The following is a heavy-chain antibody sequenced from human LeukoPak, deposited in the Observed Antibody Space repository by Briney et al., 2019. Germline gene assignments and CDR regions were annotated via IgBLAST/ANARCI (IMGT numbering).Heavy chain of an antibody. V-gene: IGHV1-2*02. D-gene: IGHD6-19*01. Sequence: EASVKVSCKASGYTFTGYYMHWVRQAPGQGLEWMGWINPNSGGTNYAQKFQGRVTMTRDTSISTAYMELSRLRSDDTAVYYCARGHLGRLHSSGWSNFDYWGQGTLVTVSS. CDR3: ARGHLGRLHSSGWSNFDY. CDR1: GYTFTGYY. J-gene: IGHJ4*02. CDR2: INPNSGGT.